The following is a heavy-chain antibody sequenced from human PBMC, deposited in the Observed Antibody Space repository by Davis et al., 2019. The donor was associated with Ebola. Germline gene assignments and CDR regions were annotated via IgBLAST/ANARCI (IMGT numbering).Heavy chain of an antibody. CDR1: GFTFDDYA. J-gene: IGHJ5*02. D-gene: IGHD6-19*01. CDR3: AKWAVAGASLEGWFDP. CDR2: ISWNSGSI. Sequence: SLKISCAASGFTFDDYAMPWVRQAPGKGLEWVSGISWNSGSIGYADSVKGRFTISRDNAKNSLYLQMNSLRAEDTALYYCAKWAVAGASLEGWFDPWGQGTLVTVSS. V-gene: IGHV3-9*01.